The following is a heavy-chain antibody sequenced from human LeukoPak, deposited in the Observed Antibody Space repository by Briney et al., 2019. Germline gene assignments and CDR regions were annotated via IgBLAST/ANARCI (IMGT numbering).Heavy chain of an antibody. Sequence: GGSLRLSCAAFGLTFSSYDMHWIRQAPGRGLEWVSTIGATGDTYYIDSVMDRFTVSRENAKKSVYLQLSSLNAEDTAVYFCVLGAYWNDDKNAFHIWGPGTMVTVS. D-gene: IGHD1-1*01. J-gene: IGHJ3*02. V-gene: IGHV3-13*01. CDR1: GLTFSSYD. CDR2: IGATGDT. CDR3: VLGAYWNDDKNAFHI.